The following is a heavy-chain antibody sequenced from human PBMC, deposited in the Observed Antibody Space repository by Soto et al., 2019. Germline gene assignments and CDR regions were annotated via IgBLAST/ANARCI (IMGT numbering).Heavy chain of an antibody. V-gene: IGHV3-23*01. D-gene: IGHD1-26*01. CDR3: AKGRWELTRGGYIDY. CDR1: GFTFSSYA. CDR2: ISGSGGST. J-gene: IGHJ4*02. Sequence: GGSLRLSCAASGFTFSSYAMSWVRQAPGKGLEWVSAISGSGGSTYYADSVKGRFTISRDNSKNTLYLQMNSLRAEDTAVYYCAKGRWELTRGGYIDYWGQGTLVTVSS.